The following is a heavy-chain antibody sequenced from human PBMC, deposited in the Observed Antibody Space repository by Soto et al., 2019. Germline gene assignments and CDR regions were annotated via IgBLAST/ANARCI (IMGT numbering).Heavy chain of an antibody. CDR3: ARAIAAAAPFDY. J-gene: IGHJ4*02. D-gene: IGHD6-13*01. Sequence: SETLSLTCTVSGGSISSYYLGWIRQPPGKGLEWIGYIYYSGSTNYNPSLKSRVTISVDTSKNQFSLKLSSVTAADTAVYYCARAIAAAAPFDYWGQGTLVTVYS. CDR2: IYYSGST. CDR1: GGSISSYY. V-gene: IGHV4-59*01.